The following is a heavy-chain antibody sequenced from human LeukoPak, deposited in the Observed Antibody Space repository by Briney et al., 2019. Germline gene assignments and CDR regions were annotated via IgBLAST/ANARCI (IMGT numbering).Heavy chain of an antibody. V-gene: IGHV1-69*13. J-gene: IGHJ5*02. CDR1: GGTFSSYA. CDR3: AKGYSSSWSSSIGWFDP. Sequence: GASVKVSCKASGGTFSSYAISWVRQAPGQGLEWMGGIIPIFGTANYAQKFQGRVTITADESTSTAYMELSSLRSEDTAVYYCAKGYSSSWSSSIGWFDPWGQGTLVTVSS. D-gene: IGHD6-13*01. CDR2: IIPIFGTA.